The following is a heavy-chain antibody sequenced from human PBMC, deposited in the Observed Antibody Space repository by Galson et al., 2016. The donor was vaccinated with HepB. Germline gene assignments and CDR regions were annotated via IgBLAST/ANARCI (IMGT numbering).Heavy chain of an antibody. CDR2: IRPSIGTT. CDR3: ATGGAITVTPCDLEY. CDR1: EGTFSTYV. D-gene: IGHD4-17*01. V-gene: IGHV1-69*13. Sequence: SVKVSCKASEGTFSTYVIHWVRQAPGQGLEWVGGIRPSIGTTHYTQKFQDRVTLTADETTTTVYMEVTSLRFEDTAVYYCATGGAITVTPCDLEYWGQGTLVTVSP. J-gene: IGHJ4*02.